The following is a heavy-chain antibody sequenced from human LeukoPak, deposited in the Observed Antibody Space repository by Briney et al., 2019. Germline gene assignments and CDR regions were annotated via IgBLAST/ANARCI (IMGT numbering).Heavy chain of an antibody. CDR3: ARASPVRAGDY. Sequence: ASVKVSCKASGYTFTGYYIHWVRQAPGQGLEWMGRLTPSGGDTNFAQKFQGRVTMTRDTSISTAYMELSRLTSDDTAVYYCARASPVRAGDYWGQGTLVTVSA. D-gene: IGHD6-19*01. J-gene: IGHJ4*02. CDR1: GYTFTGYY. CDR2: LTPSGGDT. V-gene: IGHV1-2*06.